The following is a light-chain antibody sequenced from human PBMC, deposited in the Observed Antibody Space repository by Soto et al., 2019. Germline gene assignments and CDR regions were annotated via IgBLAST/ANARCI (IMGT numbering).Light chain of an antibody. CDR1: QSVASH. CDR2: GAS. J-gene: IGKJ2*01. V-gene: IGKV3-11*01. CDR3: QQRTNWMYT. Sequence: ETVLTQSPATLSLSPGERATLSCRASQSVASHLAWYQQKPGQAPRLLIYGASNRATGIPARFSGSGSGTDFTHTISSLEPEDFAVYHCQQRTNWMYTFGQGTKLEIK.